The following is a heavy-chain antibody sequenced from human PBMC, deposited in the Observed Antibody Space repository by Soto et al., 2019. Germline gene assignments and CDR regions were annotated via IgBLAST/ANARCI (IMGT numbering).Heavy chain of an antibody. CDR2: ISSSGRTI. V-gene: IGHV3-11*01. J-gene: IGHJ3*02. CDR3: ARSYYDILTGYPPDAFDI. CDR1: GFTFSDYY. D-gene: IGHD3-9*01. Sequence: PGGSLRLSCAASGFTFSDYYMSWIRQAPGKGLEWVAYISSSGRTIYYADSVKGRFTISRDNAKNSLYLQMNSLRAEDTAVYYCARSYYDILTGYPPDAFDIWGQGTMVTVS.